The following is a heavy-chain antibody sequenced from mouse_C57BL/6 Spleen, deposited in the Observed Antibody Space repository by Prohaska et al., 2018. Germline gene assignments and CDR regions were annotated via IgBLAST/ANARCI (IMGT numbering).Heavy chain of an antibody. D-gene: IGHD4-1*01. CDR3: ASPNWDWYFDV. CDR2: INPDSSTI. J-gene: IGHJ1*03. V-gene: IGHV4-1*01. CDR1: GIAFSRSW. Sequence: EVKLLQSGGGLVQPGGSLKLSCAASGIAFSRSWMSWVRRAPGKGLEWIGEINPDSSTINYAPSLKDKFIISRDNAKNTLYLQMSKVRSEDTALYYCASPNWDWYFDVWGTGTTVTVSS.